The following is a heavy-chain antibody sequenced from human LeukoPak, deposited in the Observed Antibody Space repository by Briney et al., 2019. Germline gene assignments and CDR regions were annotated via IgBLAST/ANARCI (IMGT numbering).Heavy chain of an antibody. CDR2: ISSSSSTI. CDR1: GFTFSSYS. Sequence: GGSLRLSCAASGFTFSSYSMNWVRQAPGKGLEWVSYISSSSSTIYYADSVKGRFTISRDNAKNSLYLQMNSLRDEDTAVYYCARDRGYSYGPYYFDYWGQGTLVTASS. D-gene: IGHD5-18*01. CDR3: ARDRGYSYGPYYFDY. V-gene: IGHV3-48*02. J-gene: IGHJ4*02.